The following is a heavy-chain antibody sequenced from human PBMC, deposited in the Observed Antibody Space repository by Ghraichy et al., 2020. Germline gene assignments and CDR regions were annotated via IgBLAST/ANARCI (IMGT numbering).Heavy chain of an antibody. V-gene: IGHV3-43*01. CDR1: GFTFDDYT. J-gene: IGHJ3*02. Sequence: GGSLRLSCAASGFTFDDYTMHWVRQAPGKGLEWVSLISWDGGSTYYADSVKGRFTISRDNSKNSLYLQMNSLRTEDTALYYCAKDIASYGGKYDAFDIWGQGTMVTVSS. D-gene: IGHD4-23*01. CDR3: AKDIASYGGKYDAFDI. CDR2: ISWDGGST.